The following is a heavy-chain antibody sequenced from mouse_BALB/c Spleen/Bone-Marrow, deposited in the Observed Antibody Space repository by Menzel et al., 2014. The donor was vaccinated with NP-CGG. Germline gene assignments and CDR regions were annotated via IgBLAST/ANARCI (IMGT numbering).Heavy chain of an antibody. Sequence: EVQGVESGGGLVKPGGSLKLSCAASGFTFSSYGMSWVRQTPEKRLEWVATISGGGSYTYYPDSVKGRFTISRDNAKNNLYLQMSSLRSEDTAVYYCARQNGNYGYYYAMDYWGQGTPVTVCS. CDR1: GFTFSSYG. V-gene: IGHV5-9-2*01. CDR3: ARQNGNYGYYYAMDY. J-gene: IGHJ4*01. CDR2: ISGGGSYT. D-gene: IGHD2-1*01.